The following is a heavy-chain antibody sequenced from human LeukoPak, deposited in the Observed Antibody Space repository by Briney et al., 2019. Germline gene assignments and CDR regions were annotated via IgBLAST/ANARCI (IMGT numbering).Heavy chain of an antibody. CDR2: IWYDGSNK. Sequence: GRSLRLSCAASGFTFSSYGMHWVPQAPGKGLEWVAVIWYDGSNKYYADSVKGRFTISRDNSKNTLYKQMNSLRAEDTAVYYCARAKDNSGRDGFDIWGQGTMVTVSS. V-gene: IGHV3-33*01. D-gene: IGHD6-19*01. CDR3: ARAKDNSGRDGFDI. J-gene: IGHJ3*02. CDR1: GFTFSSYG.